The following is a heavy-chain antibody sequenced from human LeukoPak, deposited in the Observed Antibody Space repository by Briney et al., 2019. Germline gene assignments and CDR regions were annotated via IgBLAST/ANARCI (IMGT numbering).Heavy chain of an antibody. CDR2: IYYSGST. D-gene: IGHD3-10*01. Sequence: PSETLSLTCTVSGGSISSGDYYRSWIRQPPGKGLEWIGYIYYSGSTYYNPSLKSRVTISVDTSKNQFSLKLSSVTAADTAVYYCARARTYYYGSGSYSFDYWGQGTLVTVSS. CDR1: GGSISSGDYY. CDR3: ARARTYYYGSGSYSFDY. J-gene: IGHJ4*02. V-gene: IGHV4-30-4*01.